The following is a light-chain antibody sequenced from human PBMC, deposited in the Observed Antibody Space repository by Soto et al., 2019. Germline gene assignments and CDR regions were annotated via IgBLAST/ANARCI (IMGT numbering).Light chain of an antibody. V-gene: IGKV1-39*01. CDR2: AAS. Sequence: DIQMPQSPSSLSASVGDRVTITCRASQSISSYLNWYQQKPGKAPKLLIYAASSLQSGVPSRFSGSGSGTDFTLTVSSLEPEDSAVYYCQQRHMWPITVGNGTRLEIK. J-gene: IGKJ5*01. CDR1: QSISSY. CDR3: QQRHMWPIT.